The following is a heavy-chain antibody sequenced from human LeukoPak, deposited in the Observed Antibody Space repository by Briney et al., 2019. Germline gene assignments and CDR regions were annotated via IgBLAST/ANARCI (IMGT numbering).Heavy chain of an antibody. CDR1: GGSFSGYY. D-gene: IGHD3-10*01. Sequence: KTSETLSLTCAVYGGSFSGYYWSWIRQPPGKGLEWIGEINHSGSTNYNPSLKSRVTISVDTSKNQFSLKLSSVTAADTAVYYCAGGRVYYGSGRYFDYWGQGTLVTVSS. V-gene: IGHV4-34*01. CDR3: AGGRVYYGSGRYFDY. J-gene: IGHJ4*02. CDR2: INHSGST.